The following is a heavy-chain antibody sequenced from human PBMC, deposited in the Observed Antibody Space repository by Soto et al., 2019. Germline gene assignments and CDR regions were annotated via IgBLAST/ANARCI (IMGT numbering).Heavy chain of an antibody. CDR1: GYTFTSYA. V-gene: IGHV1-3*01. CDR3: AREQSGEIMTMTDAFDI. D-gene: IGHD3-16*01. Sequence: QVQLVQPGAEVKKPGASVKVSCKASGYTFTSYAIHWVRQAPGQRLEWMGWINAGNGHTQDSQRFQGRVTITRDTSANIAYMEVSSLRSEDTALYYCAREQSGEIMTMTDAFDIWGQGTMVTVSS. J-gene: IGHJ3*02. CDR2: INAGNGHT.